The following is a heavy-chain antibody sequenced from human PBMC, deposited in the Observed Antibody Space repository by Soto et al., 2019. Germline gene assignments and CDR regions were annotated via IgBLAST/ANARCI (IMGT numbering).Heavy chain of an antibody. D-gene: IGHD6-6*01. CDR1: GGSISSGDYY. CDR2: IYHSGNT. CDR3: ARERPDGARLDP. J-gene: IGHJ5*02. V-gene: IGHV4-30-4*01. Sequence: LSLTCTVPGGSISSGDYYWSWIRQPPGKGLEWIGYIYHSGNTYYNPSLKSRVTISVDTSKNQFSLKLSSVTAADTAVYYCARERPDGARLDPWGQGTLVTVSS.